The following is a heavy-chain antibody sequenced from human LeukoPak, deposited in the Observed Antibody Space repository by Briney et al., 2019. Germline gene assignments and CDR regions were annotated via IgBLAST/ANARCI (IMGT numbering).Heavy chain of an antibody. CDR3: AKDWSERYYFDY. CDR1: GFTLSSYA. Sequence: GGSLRLSCAASGFTLSSYAMSWVRQAPGKGLEWVAFIRYDGSNKYYADSVKGRFTISRDNSKNTLYLQMNSLRAEDTAVYYCAKDWSERYYFDYWGQGTLVTVSS. V-gene: IGHV3-30*02. CDR2: IRYDGSNK. J-gene: IGHJ4*02.